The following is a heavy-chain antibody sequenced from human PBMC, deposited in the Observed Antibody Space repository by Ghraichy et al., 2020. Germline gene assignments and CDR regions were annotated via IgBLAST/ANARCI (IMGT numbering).Heavy chain of an antibody. CDR2: ISYSGGT. J-gene: IGHJ4*01. D-gene: IGHD3-10*01. Sequence: SQTLSLTCNVSGPSIHSRTYYWGWIRQPPGKALEGLVSISYSGGTYYNPSLKNQVTITLDTSKNQFSLSLKSVTVEDTAVYFCASLPNGSGRYYFDDGGPGTVFTVSS. CDR1: GPSIHSRTYY. V-gene: IGHV4-39*01. CDR3: ASLPNGSGRYYFDD.